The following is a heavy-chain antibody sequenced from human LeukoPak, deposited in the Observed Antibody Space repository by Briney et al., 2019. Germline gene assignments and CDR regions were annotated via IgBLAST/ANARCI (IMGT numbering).Heavy chain of an antibody. Sequence: EGSLRLSCAASGFTFSSYWMSWVRQAPGKGLEWVANIKQDGSEKYYVDSVKGRFTISRDNAKKSLYLQMNSLRAEDTAVYYCARGGSKQWLVDDSWGQGTLVTVSS. J-gene: IGHJ4*02. CDR1: GFTFSSYW. V-gene: IGHV3-7*03. CDR3: ARGGSKQWLVDDS. D-gene: IGHD6-19*01. CDR2: IKQDGSEK.